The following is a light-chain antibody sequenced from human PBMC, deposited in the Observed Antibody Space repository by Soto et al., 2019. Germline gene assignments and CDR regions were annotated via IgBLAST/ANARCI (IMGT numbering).Light chain of an antibody. J-gene: IGKJ3*01. CDR3: QQYGSSPFT. CDR2: DAS. V-gene: IGKV3D-20*01. Sequence: EIVLTQSPATLSLSPGERATLSCGASQSVGSPNLAWYQQKPGLAPRLLIYDASNRATGIPDRFSGSGSGTDFTLTINRLEPEDFAVYHCQQYGSSPFTFGPGTKVDMK. CDR1: QSVGSPN.